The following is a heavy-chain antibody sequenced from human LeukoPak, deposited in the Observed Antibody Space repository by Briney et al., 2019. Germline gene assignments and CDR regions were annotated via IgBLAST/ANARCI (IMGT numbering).Heavy chain of an antibody. J-gene: IGHJ6*02. V-gene: IGHV3-7*03. CDR2: VNRDGSET. Sequence: GGSLRLSCAASGFTLSNHWMTWVRQVPGRGPEWVANVNRDGSETYYLDSVKGRFTISKDNAKDSLYLQMNSLRAEDTALYHCARNNGMDVWGQGTTVIVSS. CDR3: ARNNGMDV. CDR1: GFTLSNHW.